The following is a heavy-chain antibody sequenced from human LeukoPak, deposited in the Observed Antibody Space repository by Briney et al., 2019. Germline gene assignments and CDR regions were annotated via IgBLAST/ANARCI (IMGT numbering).Heavy chain of an antibody. Sequence: SETLSLTCTVSGGSISSSSYYWGWIRQPPGKGLEWIGSIYYSGSTYYNPSLKSRVTISVDTSKNQFSLKLSSVTAADTAVYYCAREDCSSTSCYYYYYYYMDVWGKGTTVTVSS. CDR2: IYYSGST. D-gene: IGHD2-2*01. CDR3: AREDCSSTSCYYYYYYYMDV. CDR1: GGSISSSSYY. V-gene: IGHV4-39*07. J-gene: IGHJ6*03.